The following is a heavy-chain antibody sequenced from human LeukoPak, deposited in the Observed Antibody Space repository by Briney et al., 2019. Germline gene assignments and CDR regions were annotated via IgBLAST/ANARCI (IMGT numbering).Heavy chain of an antibody. D-gene: IGHD3-22*01. V-gene: IGHV3-30*04. CDR2: ISYDGSNK. J-gene: IGHJ4*02. Sequence: GGSLRLSCAASGFTFSSYAMHWVRQAPGKGLEWVAVISYDGSNKYYADSVKGRFTISRDNSKNTLYLQMNSLRAEDTAVYYCANLPIPDYYDSRPPRYGDDYWGQGTLVTVSS. CDR3: ANLPIPDYYDSRPPRYGDDY. CDR1: GFTFSSYA.